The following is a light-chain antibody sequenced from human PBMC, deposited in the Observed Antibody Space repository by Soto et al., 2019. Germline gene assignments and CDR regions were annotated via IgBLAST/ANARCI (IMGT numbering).Light chain of an antibody. CDR2: GAS. Sequence: EIVLTQSPGTLSLSPGDRATLSCRASQSVNSNYLGWYQQKPGHAPRLLIYGASSRASGVPDRFSGSGSGTDFTLTISRLEPDDFAVYYCHQFGVSPPYTFGQGTKLEI. CDR1: QSVNSNY. CDR3: HQFGVSPPYT. V-gene: IGKV3-20*01. J-gene: IGKJ2*01.